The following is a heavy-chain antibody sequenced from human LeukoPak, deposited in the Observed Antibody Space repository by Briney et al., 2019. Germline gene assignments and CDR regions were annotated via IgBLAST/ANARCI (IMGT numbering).Heavy chain of an antibody. D-gene: IGHD2-15*01. J-gene: IGHJ3*02. CDR1: GFTFSSYE. V-gene: IGHV3-48*03. CDR3: ASNVVVVAAIAFDI. CDR2: ISSSGSTI. Sequence: QPGGSLRLSCAASGFTFSSYEMNWVRQAPGKGLEWVSYISSSGSTIYYADSVKGRFTISRDNAKNSLYLQMNSLRAEDTAVYYCASNVVVVAAIAFDIWGQGTMVTVSS.